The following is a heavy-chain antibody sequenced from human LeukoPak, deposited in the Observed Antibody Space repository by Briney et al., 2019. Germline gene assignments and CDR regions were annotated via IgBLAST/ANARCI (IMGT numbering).Heavy chain of an antibody. V-gene: IGHV3-23*01. CDR2: ISGSGGST. D-gene: IGHD3-10*01. J-gene: IGHJ4*02. Sequence: GGSLRLSCAASGFTFSSYAMSWVRQAPGKGLEWVSAISGSGGSTYHADSVKGRFTISRDNSKNTLYLQMNSLRAEDTAVYYCAKEPFLWFGESDTTFFDYWGQGTLVTVSS. CDR3: AKEPFLWFGESDTTFFDY. CDR1: GFTFSSYA.